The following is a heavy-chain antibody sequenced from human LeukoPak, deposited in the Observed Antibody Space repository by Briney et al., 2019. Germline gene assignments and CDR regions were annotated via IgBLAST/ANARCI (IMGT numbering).Heavy chain of an antibody. CDR2: MSSSNTYT. CDR1: GFTFSDYS. D-gene: IGHD3-10*01. CDR3: ARGGDGAWSHYYYGMDV. J-gene: IGHJ6*02. Sequence: GGSLRLSCAASGFTFSDYSVSWIRQAPGKGLEWVAYMSSSNTYTSYSDSVTGRFTISRDNARNSMHLQMNSLRAEDTAVYYCARGGDGAWSHYYYGMDVWGQGTTVTVS. V-gene: IGHV3-11*06.